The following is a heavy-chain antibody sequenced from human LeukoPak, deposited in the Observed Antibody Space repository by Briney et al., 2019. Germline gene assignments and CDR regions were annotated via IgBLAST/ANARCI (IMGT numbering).Heavy chain of an antibody. Sequence: NWVRQAPXXXXEWMGWINTNTGNPTYAQGFTGRFVFSLDTSVSTAYLQISSLKAEDTAVYYCARDEAVAGPDYWGQGTLVTVSS. CDR3: ARDEAVAGPDY. CDR2: INTNTGNP. D-gene: IGHD6-19*01. V-gene: IGHV7-4-1*02. J-gene: IGHJ4*02.